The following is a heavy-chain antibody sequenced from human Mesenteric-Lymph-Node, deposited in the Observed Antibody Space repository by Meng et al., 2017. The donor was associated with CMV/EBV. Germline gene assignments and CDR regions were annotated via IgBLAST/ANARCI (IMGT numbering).Heavy chain of an antibody. CDR1: GNTLSTYY. J-gene: IGHJ4*02. CDR3: AGYCSGGSCYAWEFDY. D-gene: IGHD2-15*01. CDR2: INPNGGGT. V-gene: IGHV1-46*01. Sequence: ASVKVSCKASGNTLSTYYIHWVRQAPGQGLEWMGVINPNGGGTTYSQKFEGRVTMTSDTSTSTVYMELSSLRSEDTAVYYCAGYCSGGSCYAWEFDYWGQGTLVTVSS.